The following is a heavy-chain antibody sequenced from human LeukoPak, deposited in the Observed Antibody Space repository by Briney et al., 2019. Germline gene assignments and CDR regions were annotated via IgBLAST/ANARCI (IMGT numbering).Heavy chain of an antibody. J-gene: IGHJ5*02. D-gene: IGHD3-22*01. CDR1: GFTFSDYY. V-gene: IGHV3-11*01. CDR3: ARDYYDSSGSSWFDP. Sequence: PGGSLRLSCAASGFTFSDYYMSWIRQAPGKGLEWVSYISSSGSTIYYADSVKGRFTISRDNAKNSLYLQMNSLRAEDTAVYYCARDYYDSSGSSWFDPWGQGTLVTVSS. CDR2: ISSSGSTI.